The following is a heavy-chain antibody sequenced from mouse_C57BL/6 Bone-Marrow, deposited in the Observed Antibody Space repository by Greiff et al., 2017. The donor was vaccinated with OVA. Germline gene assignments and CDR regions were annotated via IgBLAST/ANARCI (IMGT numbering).Heavy chain of an antibody. D-gene: IGHD1-1*01. Sequence: VQLQQSGPELVKPGASVKISCKASGYTFTDYYMNWVKQSPGKSLEWIGDINPNNGGTSYNQKFKGKATLTVDKSSSTAYMELRSLTSEDSAFYYCARRIDYLGSSYVGYYDMDYWGQGTSVTVSS. V-gene: IGHV1-26*01. CDR1: GYTFTDYY. CDR3: ARRIDYLGSSYVGYYDMDY. J-gene: IGHJ4*01. CDR2: INPNNGGT.